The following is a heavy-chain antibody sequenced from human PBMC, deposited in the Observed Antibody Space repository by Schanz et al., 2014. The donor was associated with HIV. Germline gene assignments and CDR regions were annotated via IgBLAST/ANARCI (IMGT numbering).Heavy chain of an antibody. CDR3: ARAGGCGAFDI. Sequence: EVQLVESGGGLIQPGGSLRLSCAASGFTVSSNYMSWVRQAPGRGLEWVSFIYSGGSTYYADAVQGRFTISRDYSKNTVDLQMNSRRAEDTAVYFCARAGGCGAFDIWGQGTMVAVSS. D-gene: IGHD2-15*01. V-gene: IGHV3-53*01. J-gene: IGHJ3*02. CDR1: GFTVSSNY. CDR2: IYSGGST.